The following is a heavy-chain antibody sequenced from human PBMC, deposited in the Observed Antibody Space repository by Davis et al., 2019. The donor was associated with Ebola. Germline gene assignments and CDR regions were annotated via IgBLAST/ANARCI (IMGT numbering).Heavy chain of an antibody. CDR3: ARAQRDSSGPPPLPDY. V-gene: IGHV4-30-2*01. J-gene: IGHJ4*02. Sequence: PSETLSLTCAVSGGSISSGGYSWSWIRQPPGKGLEWIGYIYHSGSTYYNPSLKSRVTISVDRSKNQFSLKLSSVTAADTAVYYCARAQRDSSGPPPLPDYWGQGTLVTVSS. CDR1: GGSISSGGYS. CDR2: IYHSGST. D-gene: IGHD6-19*01.